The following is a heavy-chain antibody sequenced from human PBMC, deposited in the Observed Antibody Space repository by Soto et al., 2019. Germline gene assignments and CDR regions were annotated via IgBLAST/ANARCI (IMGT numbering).Heavy chain of an antibody. CDR1: GGSIGSSSYY. J-gene: IGHJ6*03. D-gene: IGHD3-10*01. CDR3: ARHVGSGDYYYYYMDV. V-gene: IGHV4-61*05. Sequence: SETLSLTCTVSGGSIGSSSYYWGWIRQPPGKGLEWIGYIYYSGSTNYNPSLKSRVTISVDTSKNQFSLKLSSVTAADTAVYYCARHVGSGDYYYYYMDVWGKGTTVTVSS. CDR2: IYYSGST.